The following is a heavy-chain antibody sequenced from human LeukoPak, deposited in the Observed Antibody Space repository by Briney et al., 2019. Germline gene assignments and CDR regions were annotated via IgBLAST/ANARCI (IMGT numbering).Heavy chain of an antibody. J-gene: IGHJ6*02. CDR1: GYTFTGYY. V-gene: IGHV1-2*02. D-gene: IGHD3-9*01. CDR2: INPNGGGT. Sequence: ASVKVSCKASGYTFTGYYMHWVRQAPGQGLEWMGWINPNGGGTNYAQQFQGRVTMTRDTSISTAYMELSRLKSNDTAVYYCARENGAGVEWDILTGEYYYGMDVWGQGTTVTVSS. CDR3: ARENGAGVEWDILTGEYYYGMDV.